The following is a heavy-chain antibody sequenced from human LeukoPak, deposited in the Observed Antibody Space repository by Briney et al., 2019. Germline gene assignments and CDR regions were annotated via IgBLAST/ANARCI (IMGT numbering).Heavy chain of an antibody. V-gene: IGHV4-34*01. CDR1: GGSFSGDY. CDR3: ATRSFRWRVYDY. J-gene: IGHJ4*02. CDR2: VNHSGST. D-gene: IGHD3-16*02. Sequence: PSETLSLTCAVYGGSFSGDYLTWIRQPPGKGLEWIGEVNHSGSTNYNPSLKSRVTISVDTSKNQFSLKLNSVTAADTAVHYCATRSFRWRVYDYWGQGTPVTVSS.